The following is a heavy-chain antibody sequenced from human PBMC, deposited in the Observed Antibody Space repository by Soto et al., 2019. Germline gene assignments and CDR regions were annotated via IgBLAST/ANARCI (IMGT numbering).Heavy chain of an antibody. V-gene: IGHV4-39*01. D-gene: IGHD6-13*01. J-gene: IGHJ5*02. CDR2: IYYSGST. CDR3: ARKNIAHPVGIDL. CDR1: GCTISGSSIY. Sequence: LATLTLSCTVSGCTISGSSIYWGWIRPAPGKGLEWIGSIYYSGSTYYNPSLKSRVTISVDTSKNQFSLKLTSVTAADTAVYYGARKNIAHPVGIDLWGQGTLVIVSS.